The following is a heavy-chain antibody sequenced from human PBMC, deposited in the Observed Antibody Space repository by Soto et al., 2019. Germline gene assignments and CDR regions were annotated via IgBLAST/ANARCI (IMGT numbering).Heavy chain of an antibody. D-gene: IGHD2-2*01. CDR3: AWRYCSSTSCYVHPFDI. CDR1: GGSISSSSYY. Sequence: SETLSLTCTVSGGSISSSSYYWGWIRQPPGKGLEWIGSIYYSGSTYYNPSLKSRVTISVDTSKNQFSVKLSSVTAADTAVYYCAWRYCSSTSCYVHPFDIWGQGTMVTVSS. V-gene: IGHV4-39*01. CDR2: IYYSGST. J-gene: IGHJ3*02.